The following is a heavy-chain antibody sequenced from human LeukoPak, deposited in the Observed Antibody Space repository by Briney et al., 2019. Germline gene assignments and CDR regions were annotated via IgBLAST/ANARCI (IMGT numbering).Heavy chain of an antibody. J-gene: IGHJ4*02. D-gene: IGHD7-27*01. Sequence: ASVNLSCRASGFSLIVYYMHWVRQAPGQGLEWMGWIDPKSGGTSSAQSFQGRLTMTSDTSISTVYMELSGLRSDDTATYYCAIGPVWGLDYWGLGTLVSVSS. V-gene: IGHV1-2*02. CDR3: AIGPVWGLDY. CDR2: IDPKSGGT. CDR1: GFSLIVYY.